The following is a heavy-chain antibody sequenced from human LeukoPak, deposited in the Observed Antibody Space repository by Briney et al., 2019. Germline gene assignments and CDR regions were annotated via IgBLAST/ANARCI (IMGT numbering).Heavy chain of an antibody. CDR2: INTDGSST. D-gene: IGHD1-14*01. Sequence: GGSLTLSCPASGFSLNSYWMHWVRQDPANGLVWASRINTDGSSTSYADSVKGRFTISRDNSKNPLYVQLNSLRADDTAVCHCAKGYRCTNWCDPCGEPTQVSDCS. CDR3: AKGYRCTNWCDP. CDR1: GFSLNSYW. V-gene: IGHV3-74*01. J-gene: IGHJ5*02.